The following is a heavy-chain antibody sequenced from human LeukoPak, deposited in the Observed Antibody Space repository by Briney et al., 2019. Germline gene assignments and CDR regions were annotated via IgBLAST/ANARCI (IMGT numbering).Heavy chain of an antibody. CDR2: ISAYNGNT. CDR3: ARDGNGHKAITIWPSAFDI. J-gene: IGHJ3*02. CDR1: GYTFTSYG. Sequence: GASVKVSCKASGYTFTSYGISWVRQAPGQGLEWMGWISAYNGNTNYAQKLQGRVTMTTDTSTSTAYMELRSLRSDDTAVYYCARDGNGHKAITIWPSAFDIWGQGTMVTVSS. D-gene: IGHD3-3*01. V-gene: IGHV1-18*01.